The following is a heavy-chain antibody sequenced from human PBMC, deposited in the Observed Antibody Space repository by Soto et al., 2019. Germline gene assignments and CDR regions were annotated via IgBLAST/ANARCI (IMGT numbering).Heavy chain of an antibody. J-gene: IGHJ6*03. CDR3: ARARTYYYYMDV. CDR1: GFTFSSYS. CDR2: ISSSSSYI. V-gene: IGHV3-21*01. Sequence: EVQLVESGGGLVKPGGSLRLSCAASGFTFSSYSMNWVRQAPGKGLEWVSSISSSSSYIYYADSVKGRFTISRDNAKNSLYLQMNSLRAEDTAVYYCARARTYYYYMDVWGKGTTVTVSS.